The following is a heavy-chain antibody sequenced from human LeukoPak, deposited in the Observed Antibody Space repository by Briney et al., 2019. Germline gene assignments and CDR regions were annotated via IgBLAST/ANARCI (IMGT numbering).Heavy chain of an antibody. CDR3: AKDLYSYGYIHDY. Sequence: GGSLRLSCAASGFTFNSYSMNWVRQAPGKGLEWVSSISSSSLSYIYYADSVKGRFTIFRDNAKNSLYLQMNSLRAEDTAVYYCAKDLYSYGYIHDYWGQGTLVTVSS. CDR1: GFTFNSYS. J-gene: IGHJ4*02. CDR2: ISSSSLSYI. V-gene: IGHV3-21*04. D-gene: IGHD5-18*01.